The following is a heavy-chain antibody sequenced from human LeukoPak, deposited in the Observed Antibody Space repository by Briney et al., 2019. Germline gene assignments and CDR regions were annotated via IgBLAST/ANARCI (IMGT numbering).Heavy chain of an antibody. V-gene: IGHV1-69*04. D-gene: IGHD3-22*01. Sequence: ASVKVSCKASGGTFSSYAISWVRQAPGQGLEWMGRIIPILGIANYAQKFQGRVTITADKSTSTAYMELSSLRSEDTAVYYCAREMPSMIVVGLFDYWGQGTLVTVSS. CDR1: GGTFSSYA. J-gene: IGHJ4*02. CDR2: IIPILGIA. CDR3: AREMPSMIVVGLFDY.